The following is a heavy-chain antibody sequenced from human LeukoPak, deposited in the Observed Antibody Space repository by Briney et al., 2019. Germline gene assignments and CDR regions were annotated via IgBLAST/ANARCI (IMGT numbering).Heavy chain of an antibody. CDR1: GYTFTSYG. CDR3: ARVHRGYCSSTSCHNYYYYMDV. CDR2: ISAYNGNT. Sequence: ASVKVSCKASGYTFTSYGISWVRQAPGQELEWMGWISAYNGNTNYAQKLQGRVTMTTDTSTSTAYMELRSLRSDDTAVYYCARVHRGYCSSTSCHNYYYYMDVWGKGTTVTVSS. V-gene: IGHV1-18*01. D-gene: IGHD2-2*01. J-gene: IGHJ6*03.